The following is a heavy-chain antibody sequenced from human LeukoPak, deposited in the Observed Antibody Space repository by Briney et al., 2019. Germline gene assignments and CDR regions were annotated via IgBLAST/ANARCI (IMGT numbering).Heavy chain of an antibody. CDR2: IYYSGST. CDR3: ARHGLVGATGVH. Sequence: PSETLSLTCTVSGGSISSYYWSWIRQPPGKGLEWIGYIYYSGSTNYNPSLKSRVTISVDTSKNQFSLKLSSVTAADTAVYYCARHGLVGATGVHWGQGTLVTVSS. D-gene: IGHD1-26*01. V-gene: IGHV4-59*08. CDR1: GGSISSYY. J-gene: IGHJ4*02.